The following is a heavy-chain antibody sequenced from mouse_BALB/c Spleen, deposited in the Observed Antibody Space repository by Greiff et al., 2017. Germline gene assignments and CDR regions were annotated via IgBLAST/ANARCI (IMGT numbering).Heavy chain of an antibody. Sequence: EVMLVESGGGLVQPGGSLKLSCAASGFTFSSYTMSWVRQTPEKRLEWVATISSGGSYTYYPDSVKGRFTISSDNAKNTLYLQISSLKSEDTAMYYATNDGCNYISAMDDWGQGTSVTVSS. CDR2: ISSGGSYT. CDR3: TNDGCNYISAMDD. D-gene: IGHD2-1*01. CDR1: GFTFSSYT. V-gene: IGHV5-6-4*01. J-gene: IGHJ4*01.